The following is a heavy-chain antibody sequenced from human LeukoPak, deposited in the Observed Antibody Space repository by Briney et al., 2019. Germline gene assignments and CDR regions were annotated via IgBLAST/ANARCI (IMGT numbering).Heavy chain of an antibody. J-gene: IGHJ4*02. CDR2: IIPIFGTA. CDR1: GGTFSSYA. V-gene: IGHV1-69*13. Sequence: SVKVPCKASGGTFSSYAISWVRQAPGQGLEWMGGIIPIFGTANYAQKFQGRVTITADESTSTAYMELSSLRSEDTAVYYCARGLEFSSSWFFDYWGQGTLVTVSS. CDR3: ARGLEFSSSWFFDY. D-gene: IGHD6-13*01.